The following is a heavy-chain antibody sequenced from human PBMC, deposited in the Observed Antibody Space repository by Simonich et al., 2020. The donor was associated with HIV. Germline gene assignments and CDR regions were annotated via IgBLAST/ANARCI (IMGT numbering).Heavy chain of an antibody. D-gene: IGHD6-13*01. CDR2: SYPCDADT. Sequence: EVQLVQSGAEVKKPGESLKISCKGSGYSFTNYWIGWVRQMPGKGLEWMGISYPCDADTRYSPSFQGQVTISADKSISTAYLQWSSLKASDTAMYYCARHGLTHAAAGQSFDYWGQGALVTVSS. V-gene: IGHV5-51*01. J-gene: IGHJ4*02. CDR1: GYSFTNYW. CDR3: ARHGLTHAAAGQSFDY.